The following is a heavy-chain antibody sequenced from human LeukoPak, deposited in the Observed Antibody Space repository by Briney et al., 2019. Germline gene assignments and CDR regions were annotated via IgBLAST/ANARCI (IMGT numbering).Heavy chain of an antibody. CDR3: ARDYRRVAAADPYYYYYMDV. CDR1: GYTFTSYG. Sequence: GASVKVSCKASGYTFTSYGISWVRQAPGQGLEWMGWISAYNGNTNYAQKLQGIVTMTTDTSTSTAYMELRSLRSDDTAVYYCARDYRRVAAADPYYYYYMDVWGKGTTVTVSS. D-gene: IGHD6-13*01. V-gene: IGHV1-18*01. J-gene: IGHJ6*03. CDR2: ISAYNGNT.